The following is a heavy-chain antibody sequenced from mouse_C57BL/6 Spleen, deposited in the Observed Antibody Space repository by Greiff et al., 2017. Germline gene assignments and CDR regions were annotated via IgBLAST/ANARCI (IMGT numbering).Heavy chain of an antibody. Sequence: QVQLQQPGAELVRPGSSVKLSCKASGYTFTSYWMHWVKQRPGQGLEWIGNIDPSDSETHYNQKFKDKATLTVDKSSSTAYMQLSSLTSEDSAVYYCARAGLLRYFDYWGQGTTLTVSS. CDR3: ARAGLLRYFDY. V-gene: IGHV1-52*01. D-gene: IGHD1-1*01. CDR1: GYTFTSYW. J-gene: IGHJ2*01. CDR2: IDPSDSET.